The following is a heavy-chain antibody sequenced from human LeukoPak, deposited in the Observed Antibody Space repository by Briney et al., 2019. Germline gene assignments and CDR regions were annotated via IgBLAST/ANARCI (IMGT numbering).Heavy chain of an antibody. CDR1: GFTFSAYW. CDR2: IKQDGSEE. J-gene: IGHJ5*02. Sequence: GGSLRLSCATSGFTFSAYWMNWVRQAPGKGLEWVANIKQDGSEEYYVDSVKGRFTISRDNAKNSLYLQVNSLRVEDTAVYYCARGRYCSGGSCSWFDPWGQGTLVTVSS. V-gene: IGHV3-7*04. D-gene: IGHD2-15*01. CDR3: ARGRYCSGGSCSWFDP.